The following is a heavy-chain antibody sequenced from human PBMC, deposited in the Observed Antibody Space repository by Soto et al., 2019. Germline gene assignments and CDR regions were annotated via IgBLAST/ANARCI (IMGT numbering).Heavy chain of an antibody. CDR2: ISCSSRYI. CDR1: GFTFNNYG. Sequence: EVQLVESGGGLVKPGGSLRLSCAASGFTFNNYGMNWVRQAPGKGLEWVSSISCSSRYIYYADSVKGRFTISRDNAKNSLYLQMNSLRAEDTAVYYCARVVDYCDPYYYYGMDVWGQGTTVTVSS. V-gene: IGHV3-21*01. D-gene: IGHD3-22*01. CDR3: ARVVDYCDPYYYYGMDV. J-gene: IGHJ6*02.